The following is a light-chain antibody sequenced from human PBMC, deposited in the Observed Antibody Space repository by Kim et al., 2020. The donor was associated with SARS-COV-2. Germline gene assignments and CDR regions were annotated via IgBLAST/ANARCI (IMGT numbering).Light chain of an antibody. J-gene: IGKJ2*01. CDR1: QSVSNNY. V-gene: IGKV3-20*01. CDR2: GAS. CDR3: QQYGSSPYT. Sequence: EIVLTQSPGTLSLSPGERATLSCRASQSVSNNYLAWYQQRPGQAPRLLIYGASSRATGIPDRFSGSGSGTDFTLTISRLEPEDFAVYYCQQYGSSPYTFGQGTKLRS.